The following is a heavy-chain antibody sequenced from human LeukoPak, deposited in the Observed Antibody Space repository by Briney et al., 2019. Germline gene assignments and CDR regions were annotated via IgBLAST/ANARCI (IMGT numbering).Heavy chain of an antibody. V-gene: IGHV1-46*01. D-gene: IGHD1-1*01. CDR3: ARETSDS. CDR2: INPSGSTT. J-gene: IGHJ5*01. Sequence: ASVKVSCKASGYTFTGYFMHWVRPAPGQGLEWLGMINPSGSTTTYAQKFQGRVTMTRDTSTSTVYMELSSLRSEDTAVYYCARETSDSWGQGTLVTVSS. CDR1: GYTFTGYF.